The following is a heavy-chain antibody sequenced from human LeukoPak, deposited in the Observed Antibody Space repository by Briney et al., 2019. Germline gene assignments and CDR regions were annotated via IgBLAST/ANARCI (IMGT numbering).Heavy chain of an antibody. CDR3: ARHDYDSTGNFPHSFDY. D-gene: IGHD3-22*01. CDR2: TNPKNGII. J-gene: IGHJ4*02. CDR1: GYTFTSYA. V-gene: IGHV1-18*01. Sequence: ASVKVSCKASGYTFTSYAMNWVRQAPGQGLEWMGWTNPKNGIINYDDKLQGRVTMTTDKSTSTAYMELRSLRPDDTAVYYCARHDYDSTGNFPHSFDYWGQGTLVTVSS.